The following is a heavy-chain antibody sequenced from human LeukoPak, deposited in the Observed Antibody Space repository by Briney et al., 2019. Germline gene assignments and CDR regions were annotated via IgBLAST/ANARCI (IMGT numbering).Heavy chain of an antibody. J-gene: IGHJ4*02. CDR3: ASSGSYYYFDY. D-gene: IGHD3-10*01. Sequence: PSETLSLTCNVSGGSISSSSYYWGWIRQPPGKGLEWIGSIYYSGSTYYNPSLESRVTISVDTSKNQFSLRLTSVTAADTAVYYCASSGSYYYFDYWGQGTLVTVSS. V-gene: IGHV4-39*07. CDR2: IYYSGST. CDR1: GGSISSSSYY.